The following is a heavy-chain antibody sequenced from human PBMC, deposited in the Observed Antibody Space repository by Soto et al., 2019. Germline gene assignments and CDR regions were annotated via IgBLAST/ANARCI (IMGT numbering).Heavy chain of an antibody. CDR2: ISSSSSYI. D-gene: IGHD1-26*01. V-gene: IGHV3-21*01. J-gene: IGHJ6*02. Sequence: GGSQRLSCAASGFTFSSYSMNWVRQAPGKGLEWVSSISSSSSYIYYADSVKGRFTISRDNAKNSLHLQMNSLRAEDTAVYYCARDFRGGSYYYYYGMDVWGQGTTVTVSS. CDR1: GFTFSSYS. CDR3: ARDFRGGSYYYYYGMDV.